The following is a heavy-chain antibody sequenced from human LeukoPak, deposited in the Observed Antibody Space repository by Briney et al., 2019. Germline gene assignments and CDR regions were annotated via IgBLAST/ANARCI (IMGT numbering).Heavy chain of an antibody. CDR2: IYSGGST. CDR3: ARESIVDKYYFDY. CDR1: GFTVSSND. D-gene: IGHD6-6*01. J-gene: IGHJ4*02. V-gene: IGHV3-53*04. Sequence: GGSLRLSCAASGFTVSSNDMSWVRQAPGKGLEWVSVIYSGGSTYYADSVKGRFTISRHNSKNTLYLQMNSLRAEDTAVYYCARESIVDKYYFDYWGQGTLVTVSS.